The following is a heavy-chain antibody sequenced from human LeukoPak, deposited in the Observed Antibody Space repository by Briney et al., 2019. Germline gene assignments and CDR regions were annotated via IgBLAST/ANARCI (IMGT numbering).Heavy chain of an antibody. CDR1: GFTFSSDA. J-gene: IGHJ1*01. CDR3: AIPYSNYVLGYFRH. D-gene: IGHD4-11*01. CDR2: ISVSGGST. Sequence: RGSLRPSPAASGFTFSSDAMSSVRQAPGKGLEWGSAISVSGGSTYYTDSVKGRFTISRANPRNTLHLQIDSLPAADTPVYTCAIPYSNYVLGYFRHWGQGTLVTVCS. V-gene: IGHV3-23*01.